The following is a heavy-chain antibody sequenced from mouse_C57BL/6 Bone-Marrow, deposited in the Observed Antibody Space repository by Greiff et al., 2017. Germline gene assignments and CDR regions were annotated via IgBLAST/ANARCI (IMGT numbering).Heavy chain of an antibody. CDR3: TGLYYGSSYYFDY. CDR1: GFTFSSYA. D-gene: IGHD1-1*01. CDR2: ISSGGDYI. J-gene: IGHJ2*01. Sequence: EVQRVESGEGLVKPGGSLKLSCAASGFTFSSYAMSWVRQTPEKRLEWVAYISSGGDYIYYADTVKGRFTISRDNARNTLYLQMSSLKSEDTAMYYCTGLYYGSSYYFDYWGQGTTLTVSS. V-gene: IGHV5-9-1*02.